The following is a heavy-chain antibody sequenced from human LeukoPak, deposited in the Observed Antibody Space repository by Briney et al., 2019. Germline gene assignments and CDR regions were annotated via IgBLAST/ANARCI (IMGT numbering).Heavy chain of an antibody. J-gene: IGHJ6*03. CDR2: IYYSGST. CDR1: GGSISSYR. Sequence: SETLSLTCTVSGGSISSYRWSWIRQPPGKGLEWIGYIYYSGSTNYNPSLKSRVTISVDPSKNQFSLKLSSVTAADTAVYYCARGGNYMDVWGKGTTVTVSS. CDR3: ARGGNYMDV. D-gene: IGHD3-16*01. V-gene: IGHV4-59*01.